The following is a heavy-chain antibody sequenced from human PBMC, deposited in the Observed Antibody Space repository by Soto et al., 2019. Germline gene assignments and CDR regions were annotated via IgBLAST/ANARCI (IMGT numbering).Heavy chain of an antibody. D-gene: IGHD2-15*01. Sequence: EVQLVESGGGLVQPGGSLRLSCAASGFTFSSYSMNWVRQAPGKGLEWVSYISSSSSTIYYADSVKGRFTISRDNAKNSLYLQMNSLRAEDTAVYYCARDREQLWRVVVVVDATPPYYMDVWGKGTTVTVSS. CDR3: ARDREQLWRVVVVVDATPPYYMDV. CDR1: GFTFSSYS. V-gene: IGHV3-48*01. J-gene: IGHJ6*03. CDR2: ISSSSSTI.